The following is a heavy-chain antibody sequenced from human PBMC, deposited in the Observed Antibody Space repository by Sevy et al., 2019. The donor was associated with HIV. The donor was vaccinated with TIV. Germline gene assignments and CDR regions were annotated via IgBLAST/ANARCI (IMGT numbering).Heavy chain of an antibody. Sequence: SETLSLTCTVSGGSISSGSYYWSWIRQPAGKGLEWIGRIYTSGSTNYNPSLKSRVTISADTSKNQFSLKLSSVTAADTAVYYCARVYYYYDSSGYYPYYYYYMDVWGKGTTVTVSS. V-gene: IGHV4-61*02. CDR1: GGSISSGSYY. CDR3: ARVYYYYDSSGYYPYYYYYMDV. D-gene: IGHD3-22*01. CDR2: IYTSGST. J-gene: IGHJ6*03.